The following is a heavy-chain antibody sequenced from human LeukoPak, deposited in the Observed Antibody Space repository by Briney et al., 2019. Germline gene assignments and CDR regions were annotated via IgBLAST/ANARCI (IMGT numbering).Heavy chain of an antibody. CDR1: GGSISSYY. D-gene: IGHD6-19*01. J-gene: IGHJ5*02. CDR2: IYYSGST. V-gene: IGHV4-59*01. Sequence: SETLSLTCTVAGGSISSYYWSWIRQPPGKGLEWIGYIYYSGSTNYNPSLKSRVTISVDTSKNQFSLKLRSVTAADTAAYYCARHGYSSGSLAWFDPWGQGTQVTVCS. CDR3: ARHGYSSGSLAWFDP.